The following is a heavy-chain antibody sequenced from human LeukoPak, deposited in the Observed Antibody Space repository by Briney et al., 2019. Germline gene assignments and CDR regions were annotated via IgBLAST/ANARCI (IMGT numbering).Heavy chain of an antibody. CDR3: ARGLISGDYYYYMDV. J-gene: IGHJ6*03. CDR2: INPNSGGT. D-gene: IGHD2-15*01. CDR1: GYTFTSYY. V-gene: IGHV1-2*02. Sequence: GASVKVSCKASGYTFTSYYMHWVRQAPGQGLEWMGWINPNSGGTNYAQKFQGRVTMTRDTSISTAYMELSRLRSDDTAVYYCARGLISGDYYYYMDVWGKGTTVTVSS.